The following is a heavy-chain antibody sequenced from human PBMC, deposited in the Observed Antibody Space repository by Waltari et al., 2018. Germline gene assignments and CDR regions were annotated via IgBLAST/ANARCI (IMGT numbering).Heavy chain of an antibody. J-gene: IGHJ6*03. CDR1: GYTFTGYY. V-gene: IGHV1-2*06. CDR2: INPNSGGT. CDR3: ARATPMAAGTRFGYYYYYMAV. D-gene: IGHD6-13*01. Sequence: QVQLVQSGAEVKKPGASVKVSCKASGYTFTGYYMHWVRQAPGQGLEWMGRINPNSGGTNYAQKFQGRVTMTRDTSISTAYMELSRLRSDDTAVYYCARATPMAAGTRFGYYYYYMAVWGKGTTVTVSS.